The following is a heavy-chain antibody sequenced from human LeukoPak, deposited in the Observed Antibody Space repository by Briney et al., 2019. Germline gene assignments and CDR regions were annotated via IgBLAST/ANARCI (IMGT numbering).Heavy chain of an antibody. D-gene: IGHD1-26*01. Sequence: SQTLSLTRTLSGGSISIYYASWIRHPAGKGVEWIGRIYTSGSTTYNASLKSRVSMSVDKSKNQFAVKLSSGSAADAAVFYCAKENCGSYREFDYWGQGTLVTVSS. V-gene: IGHV4-4*07. CDR2: IYTSGST. CDR3: AKENCGSYREFDY. CDR1: GGSISIYY. J-gene: IGHJ4*02.